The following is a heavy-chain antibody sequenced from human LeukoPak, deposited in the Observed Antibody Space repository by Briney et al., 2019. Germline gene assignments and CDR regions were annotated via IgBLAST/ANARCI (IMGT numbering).Heavy chain of an antibody. J-gene: IGHJ4*02. CDR3: ASGGSYYYFDY. D-gene: IGHD1-26*01. CDR2: ISYDGNNK. Sequence: GGSLRLSCAASGFTFSSYGMHWVRQAPGKGLEWVAVISYDGNNKYYADSVKGRFTISRDNSKNTLYLQMNSLRAEDTAVYYCASGGSYYYFDYWGQGTLVTVSS. V-gene: IGHV3-30*03. CDR1: GFTFSSYG.